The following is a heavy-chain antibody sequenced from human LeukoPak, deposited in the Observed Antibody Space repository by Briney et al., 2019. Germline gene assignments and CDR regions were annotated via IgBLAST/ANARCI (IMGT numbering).Heavy chain of an antibody. CDR1: GGSISSGDYY. CDR2: IYYSGST. V-gene: IGHV4-30-4*08. CDR3: AGIGVVTPHPDYYYYYMDV. Sequence: SQTLSLTCTVSGGSISSGDYYWSWIRQPPGKGLEWIGCIYYSGSTYYNPSLKSRVTISVDTSKNQFSLKLSSVTAADTAVYYCAGIGVVTPHPDYYYYYMDVWGKGTTVTVSS. D-gene: IGHD3-3*01. J-gene: IGHJ6*03.